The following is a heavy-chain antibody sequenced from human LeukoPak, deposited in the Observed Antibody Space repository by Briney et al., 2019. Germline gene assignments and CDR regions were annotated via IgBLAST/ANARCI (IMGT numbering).Heavy chain of an antibody. D-gene: IGHD3-22*01. CDR3: ARTYYYDSSGYELGA. Sequence: GRSLRLSCAASGFTFSSYAMHWVRQAPGKGLEWVAVISYDGSNKYYADSVKGRFTISRDNSKNTLYLQMNSLRAEDTAVYYCARTYYYDSSGYELGAWGQGTMVTVSS. J-gene: IGHJ3*01. CDR2: ISYDGSNK. V-gene: IGHV3-30-3*01. CDR1: GFTFSSYA.